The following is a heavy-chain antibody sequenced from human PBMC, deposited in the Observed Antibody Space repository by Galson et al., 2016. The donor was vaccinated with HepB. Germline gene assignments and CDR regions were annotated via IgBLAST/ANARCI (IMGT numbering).Heavy chain of an antibody. CDR2: INQSTGD. CDR3: ARGRRYFLPYYYDASGYYYFDY. J-gene: IGHJ4*02. Sequence: SETLSLTCAVYGASFSTPSWNWIRQPPGQGLEWIGEINQSTGDHYNPSLKSRLSMSLDTSKRPLSLKLRSLSAADTAVYYCARGRRYFLPYYYDASGYYYFDYWSQGTLVTVSS. D-gene: IGHD3-22*01. CDR1: GASFSTPS. V-gene: IGHV4-34*01.